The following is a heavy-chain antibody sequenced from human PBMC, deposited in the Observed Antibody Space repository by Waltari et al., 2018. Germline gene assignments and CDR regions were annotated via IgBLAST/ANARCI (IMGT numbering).Heavy chain of an antibody. Sequence: QLQLQESGPGLVKPSETLSLTCTVSGGSISSSSYYWGWIRQPPGKGLEWIGSIYYSGSTYYNPSLKSRVTISVDTSKNQFSLKLSSVTAADTAVYYCARSGLTSGYDFWSGYYSGFRPDYLDYWGQGTLVTVSS. CDR1: GGSISSSSYY. V-gene: IGHV4-39*01. CDR2: IYYSGST. J-gene: IGHJ4*02. CDR3: ARSGLTSGYDFWSGYYSGFRPDYLDY. D-gene: IGHD3-3*01.